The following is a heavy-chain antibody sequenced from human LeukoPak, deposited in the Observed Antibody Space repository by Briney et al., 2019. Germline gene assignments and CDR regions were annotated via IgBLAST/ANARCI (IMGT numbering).Heavy chain of an antibody. CDR2: INPNSGGT. Sequence: ASVKVSCKASGYTFTGYYMHWVRQAPGQGLEWTGWINPNSGGTNYAQKFQGRVTMTRDTCISTAYMELSRLRSDDTAVYYCARDRADIAAGWFDPWGQGTLVTVSS. V-gene: IGHV1-2*02. CDR3: ARDRADIAAGWFDP. D-gene: IGHD6-13*01. J-gene: IGHJ5*02. CDR1: GYTFTGYY.